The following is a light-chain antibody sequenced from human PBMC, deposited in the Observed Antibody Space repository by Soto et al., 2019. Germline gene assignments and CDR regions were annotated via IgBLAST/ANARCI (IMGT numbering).Light chain of an antibody. Sequence: QSALTQPRSVSGSPGQSVTISCTGTSSDVGGYNYVSWYQQHPGKAPKLMIYDVSKRPSGVPDRFSGSKSGNTASLTISGLQAEDEADYYCCSYAGSYTCPVGTGTKV. CDR2: DVS. V-gene: IGLV2-11*01. J-gene: IGLJ1*01. CDR1: SSDVGGYNY. CDR3: CSYAGSYTCP.